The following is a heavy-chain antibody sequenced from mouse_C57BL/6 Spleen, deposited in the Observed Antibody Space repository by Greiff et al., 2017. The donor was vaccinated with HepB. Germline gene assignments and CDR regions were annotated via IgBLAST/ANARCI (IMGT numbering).Heavy chain of an antibody. Sequence: VKLVESGAELVKPGASVKISCKASGYAFSSYWMNWVKQRPGKGLEWIGQIYPGDGDTNYNGKFKGKATLTADKSSSTAYMQLSRLTSEDSAVYFCARGDYGNIDYWGQGTTLTVSS. J-gene: IGHJ2*01. CDR3: ARGDYGNIDY. V-gene: IGHV1-80*01. D-gene: IGHD2-1*01. CDR2: IYPGDGDT. CDR1: GYAFSSYW.